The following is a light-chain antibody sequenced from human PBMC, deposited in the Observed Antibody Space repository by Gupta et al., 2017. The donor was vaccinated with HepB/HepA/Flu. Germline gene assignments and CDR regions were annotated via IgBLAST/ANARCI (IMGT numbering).Light chain of an antibody. CDR2: RDN. V-gene: IGLV10-54*01. J-gene: IGLJ3*02. CDR3: SAWDNSLSVWV. Sequence: QAGLTQPPLVSKGLRQTATLTCTGNTNNVGDQGAAWLQHHQGHPPKLLSYRDNNRPSGISERFSASRSGNTASLTITGLQPEYEADYYCSAWDNSLSVWVFGGGTMLTVL. CDR1: TNNVGDQG.